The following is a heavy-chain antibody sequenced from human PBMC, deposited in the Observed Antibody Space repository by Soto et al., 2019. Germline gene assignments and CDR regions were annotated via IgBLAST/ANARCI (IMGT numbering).Heavy chain of an antibody. CDR3: AGSAITMAGTRYFLQ. V-gene: IGHV1-18*01. CDR1: GYTFTNYG. CDR2: ISAYNGDT. D-gene: IGHD6-19*01. Sequence: ASVKVSCKASGYTFTNYGISWVRQAPGQGLEWMGWISAYNGDTNYAQKFQGRVTMTTDTSTSTAYMDLRSLRSDDTAVYYCAGSAITMAGTRYFLQWGQGTLVTVSS. J-gene: IGHJ1*01.